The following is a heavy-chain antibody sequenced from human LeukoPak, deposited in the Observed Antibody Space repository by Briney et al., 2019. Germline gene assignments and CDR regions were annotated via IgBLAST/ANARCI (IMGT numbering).Heavy chain of an antibody. D-gene: IGHD1-14*01. J-gene: IGHJ4*02. CDR3: ARGVEPLAANTLAY. Sequence: PSGTLSLTCTVSGDSISSGGHYWNWLRQRPGKGLEWIGYIFHTGSTYYNPSLKSRVTISVDTSKNQFSLKLSSVTAADTAVYYCARGVEPLAANTLAYWGQGTLVTVSS. CDR2: IFHTGST. V-gene: IGHV4-31*03. CDR1: GDSISSGGHY.